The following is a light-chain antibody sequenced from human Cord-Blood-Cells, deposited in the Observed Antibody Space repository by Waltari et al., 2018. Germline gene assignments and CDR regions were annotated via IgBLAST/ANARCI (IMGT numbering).Light chain of an antibody. J-gene: IGLJ1*01. CDR1: SRDVGGYNY. CDR3: SSYTSSSTLDYV. Sequence: QSALTQPASVSGSPGQSITISCTGTSRDVGGYNYVSWYQQHPRKAPNLIIYDVSNRPSGVSNPFSGSKSGNTASLTISGLQAEDEADYYCSSYTSSSTLDYVFGTGTKVTVL. V-gene: IGLV2-14*03. CDR2: DVS.